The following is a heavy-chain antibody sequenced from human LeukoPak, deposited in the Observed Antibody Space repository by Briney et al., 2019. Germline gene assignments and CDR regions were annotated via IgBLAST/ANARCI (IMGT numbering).Heavy chain of an antibody. J-gene: IGHJ4*02. CDR3: ARARASDYGGYYFDY. CDR2: ISGSGGST. V-gene: IGHV3-23*01. D-gene: IGHD4-17*01. CDR1: GFTFSSYS. Sequence: GGSLRLSCAASGFTFSSYSMNWVRQAPGKGLEWVSAISGSGGSTYYADSVKGRFTISRDNSKNTLYLQMNSLRAEDTAVYYCARARASDYGGYYFDYWGQGTLVTVSS.